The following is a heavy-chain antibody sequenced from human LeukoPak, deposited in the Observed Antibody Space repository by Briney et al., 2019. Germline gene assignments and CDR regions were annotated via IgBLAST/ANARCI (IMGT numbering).Heavy chain of an antibody. CDR3: ARVLLWFGELLGNWYFDL. J-gene: IGHJ2*01. CDR2: IYYSGST. Sequence: SETLSLTCTVSGGSISSGDYYWSWIRQPPGKGLEWIGYIYYSGSTYYNPSLKSRVTISVDTSKNQFSLKLSSVTAADTAVYYCARVLLWFGELLGNWYFDLWGRGTLVTVSS. CDR1: GGSISSGDYY. D-gene: IGHD3-10*01. V-gene: IGHV4-30-4*08.